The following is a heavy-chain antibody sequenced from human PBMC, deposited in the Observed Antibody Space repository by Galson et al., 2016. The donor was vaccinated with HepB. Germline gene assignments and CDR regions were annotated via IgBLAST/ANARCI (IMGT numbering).Heavy chain of an antibody. J-gene: IGHJ6*02. CDR3: ARRSRDYYHGVDV. CDR1: GYIFTSQY. V-gene: IGHV1-46*01. CDR2: INPSGGST. Sequence: SVKVSCKASGYIFTSQYIHWVRQAPGQGLEWMGVINPSGGSTNYAQKFQGRFTMTSDTSTSSVYMELSSLRSEDTAVYYCARRSRDYYHGVDVWGQGTTVTVSS.